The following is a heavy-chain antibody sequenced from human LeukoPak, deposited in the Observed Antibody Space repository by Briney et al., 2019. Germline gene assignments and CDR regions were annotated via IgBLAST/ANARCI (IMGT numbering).Heavy chain of an antibody. D-gene: IGHD1/OR15-1a*01. CDR3: ARSGTSRYYFYGVDV. Sequence: PSETLSLTCTVSGGSISNYYWNWIRQSPGKGLECIGYIYYTGTSNYNPSLKSRVTISVDMSKDQFSLRLNSVTAADTAVYYCARSGTSRYYFYGVDVWGQGTTVTVSS. CDR2: IYYTGTS. J-gene: IGHJ6*02. V-gene: IGHV4-59*08. CDR1: GGSISNYY.